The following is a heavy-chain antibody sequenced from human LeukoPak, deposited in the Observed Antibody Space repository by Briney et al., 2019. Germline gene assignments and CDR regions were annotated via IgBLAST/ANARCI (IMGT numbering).Heavy chain of an antibody. CDR3: SVTTGYGANCYFDY. J-gene: IGHJ4*02. Sequence: KPSETLSLTCTVSGGSINSGDYYWSWIRQLPGKGLEWIGYIYYSGSTYYPPSLRSRVTISVDTSKNQFSLRLSSVTAADTAVYYCSVTTGYGANCYFDYWGQGALVTVSS. V-gene: IGHV4-31*03. D-gene: IGHD4-23*01. CDR2: IYYSGST. CDR1: GGSINSGDYY.